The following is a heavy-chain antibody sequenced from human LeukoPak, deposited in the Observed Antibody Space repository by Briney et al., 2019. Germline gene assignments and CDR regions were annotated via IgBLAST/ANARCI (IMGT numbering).Heavy chain of an antibody. CDR2: INWNGGST. Sequence: PGGSLRLSCAASGFTFDDYGMSWVRQAPGKGLEWVSGINWNGGSTGYADFVKGRFTISRDNAKNSLYLQMNSLRAEDTALYYCARDHGGMVWGSYRYYFDYWGQGTLVTVSS. D-gene: IGHD3-16*02. V-gene: IGHV3-20*04. CDR1: GFTFDDYG. J-gene: IGHJ4*02. CDR3: ARDHGGMVWGSYRYYFDY.